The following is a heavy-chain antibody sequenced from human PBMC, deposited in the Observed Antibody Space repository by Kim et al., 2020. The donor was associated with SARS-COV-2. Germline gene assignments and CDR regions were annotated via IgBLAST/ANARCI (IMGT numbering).Heavy chain of an antibody. CDR3: ARWATPRYFDY. D-gene: IGHD2-15*01. V-gene: IGHV3-23*01. J-gene: IGHJ4*02. Sequence: EKGRFTISRDTSKNNLYLQMNSLRVDDTAVYYCARWATPRYFDYWGQGSLVTVS.